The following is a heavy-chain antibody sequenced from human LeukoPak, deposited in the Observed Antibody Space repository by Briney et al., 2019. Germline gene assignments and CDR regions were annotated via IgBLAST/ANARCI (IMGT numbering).Heavy chain of an antibody. Sequence: QPGRSLRLSCAASGFTSSSYAMHWVRQAPDKGLEWVAVISYDGSNKYYADSVKGRFTISRGNSKNTLYLQMNSLRAEDTAVYYCAKPRSSSWYYFDYWGQGTLVTVSS. CDR2: ISYDGSNK. J-gene: IGHJ4*02. CDR1: GFTSSSYA. CDR3: AKPRSSSWYYFDY. D-gene: IGHD6-13*01. V-gene: IGHV3-30*04.